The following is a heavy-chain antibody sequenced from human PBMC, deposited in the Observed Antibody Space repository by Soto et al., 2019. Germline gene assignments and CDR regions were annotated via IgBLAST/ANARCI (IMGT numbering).Heavy chain of an antibody. D-gene: IGHD6-13*01. CDR1: GYSFTSYW. CDR3: ARRAAAAGLGSYYYYYGMDV. CDR2: IDPSDSYT. Sequence: GESLKISCKGSGYSFTSYWISWVRQMPGKGLEWMGRIDPSDSYTNYSPSFQGHVTISADKSISTAYLQWSSLKASDTAMYYCARRAAAAGLGSYYYYYGMDVWGQGTTVTVSS. J-gene: IGHJ6*02. V-gene: IGHV5-10-1*01.